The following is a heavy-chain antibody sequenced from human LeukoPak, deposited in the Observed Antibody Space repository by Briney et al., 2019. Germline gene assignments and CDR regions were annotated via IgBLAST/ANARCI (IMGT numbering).Heavy chain of an antibody. CDR2: TKQDDSEK. CDR3: ARGVGGY. J-gene: IGHJ4*02. Sequence: PGGSLRLSCVDSGFSFRSYWMSWVRQAPGKGLEWVANTKQDDSEKYYVDSVKGRFTISRDNAKNSLYLQMNSLRAEDTAVYYCARGVGGYWGQGTLVTVSS. D-gene: IGHD3-3*01. CDR1: GFSFRSYW. V-gene: IGHV3-7*01.